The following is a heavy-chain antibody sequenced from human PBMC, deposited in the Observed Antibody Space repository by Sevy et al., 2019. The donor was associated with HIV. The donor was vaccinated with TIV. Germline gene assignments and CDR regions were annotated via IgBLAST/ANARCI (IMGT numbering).Heavy chain of an antibody. J-gene: IGHJ4*02. V-gene: IGHV3-23*01. CDR2: LSFGCGKI. D-gene: IGHD2-8*01. CDR1: GFTFNIYS. Sequence: GGSLRLSCAASGFTFNIYSMSWVRQTPGKGLEWVATLSFGCGKINHADSVKGRFTMSRDDSKNAVYLQMNNLRVEDTAIYYCARKGCTKPHDYWGQGTLVTVSS. CDR3: ARKGCTKPHDY.